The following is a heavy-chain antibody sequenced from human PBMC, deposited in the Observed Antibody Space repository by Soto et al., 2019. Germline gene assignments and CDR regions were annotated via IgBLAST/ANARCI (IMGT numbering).Heavy chain of an antibody. CDR2: INGRNGNT. CDR1: GYTFSNYG. D-gene: IGHD2-2*01. Sequence: ASVKVSCKASGYTFSNYGISWVRQAPGEGLEWVAWINGRNGNTHYAQKVQGRVILTTVTSTRTAYMELRNLRSDDTAMYYCARDTYIVVGATVTDYYQFGLDFWGQGTTVTVSS. V-gene: IGHV1-18*04. CDR3: ARDTYIVVGATVTDYYQFGLDF. J-gene: IGHJ6*02.